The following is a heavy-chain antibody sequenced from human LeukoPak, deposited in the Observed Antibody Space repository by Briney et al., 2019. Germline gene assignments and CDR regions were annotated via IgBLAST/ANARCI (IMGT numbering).Heavy chain of an antibody. CDR1: GYTFTSSG. CDR3: ARDLVVVPAAQLPDY. J-gene: IGHJ4*02. V-gene: IGHV1-18*01. CDR2: ISAYNGNT. D-gene: IGHD2-2*01. Sequence: GASLKFSCKASGYTFTSSGISWVRQARGQGFEWMGWISAYNGNTNCALKLQGRVTMTTHTSTSTAYMELRSLRSDDTAMYYCARDLVVVPAAQLPDYWGQGTLVTVSS.